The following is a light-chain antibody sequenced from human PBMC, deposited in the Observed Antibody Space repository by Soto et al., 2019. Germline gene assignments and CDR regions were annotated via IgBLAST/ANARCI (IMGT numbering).Light chain of an antibody. V-gene: IGKV3-20*01. CDR1: QRVSSSY. Sequence: EIVLTQSPGTLSLSPGERATLSCRASQRVSSSYSAWYQQKPGQAPRLLIYGASSRATGIPDRFSGSGSGTDFTLTISRLEPEDFAVYYCQQYGSSPSWTFGQGTKVDIK. J-gene: IGKJ1*01. CDR3: QQYGSSPSWT. CDR2: GAS.